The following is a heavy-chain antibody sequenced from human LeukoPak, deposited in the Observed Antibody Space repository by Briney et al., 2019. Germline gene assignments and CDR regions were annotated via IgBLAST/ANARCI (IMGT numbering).Heavy chain of an antibody. Sequence: SETLSLTCTVSGGSISSGGYYWGWIRQPPGKGLEWIGSIYYSGSTYYNPSLKSRVTISVDTSKNQFSLKLSSVTAADTAVYYCARHRTIGDYFDYWGQGTLVTVSS. V-gene: IGHV4-39*01. CDR1: GGSISSGGYY. D-gene: IGHD4/OR15-4a*01. CDR2: IYYSGST. J-gene: IGHJ4*02. CDR3: ARHRTIGDYFDY.